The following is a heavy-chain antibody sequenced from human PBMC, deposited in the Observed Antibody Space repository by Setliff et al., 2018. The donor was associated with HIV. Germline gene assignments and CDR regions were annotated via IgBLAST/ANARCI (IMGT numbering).Heavy chain of an antibody. D-gene: IGHD3-10*01. CDR1: GYTFTTYG. V-gene: IGHV1-8*03. J-gene: IGHJ4*02. Sequence: ASVKVSCKPSGYTFTTYGLSWVRQAPGQGLEWMGWMNPNSGNTGYAQKFQGRVTIDRDTSATTAYMELRSLRSEDTAVYYCARDRVPIYWGQGMLVTVSS. CDR3: ARDRVPIY. CDR2: MNPNSGNT.